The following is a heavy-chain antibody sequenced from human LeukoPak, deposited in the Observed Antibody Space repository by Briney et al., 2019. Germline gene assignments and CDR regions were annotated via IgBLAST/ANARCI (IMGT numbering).Heavy chain of an antibody. V-gene: IGHV4-59*01. CDR3: ARGGAGCSSTSCYFRFDP. CDR2: IYYSGST. J-gene: IGHJ5*02. D-gene: IGHD2-2*01. Sequence: SETLSLTRTVSGGSISSYCWSWIRQPPGKGLEWIGYIYYSGSTNYNPSLKSRVTISVDTSKNQFSLKLSSVTAADTAVYYCARGGAGCSSTSCYFRFDPWGQGTLVTVSS. CDR1: GGSISSYC.